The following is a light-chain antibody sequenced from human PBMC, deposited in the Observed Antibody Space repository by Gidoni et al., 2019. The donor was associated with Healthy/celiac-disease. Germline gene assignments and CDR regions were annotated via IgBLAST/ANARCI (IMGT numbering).Light chain of an antibody. Sequence: EIVLTQSPATLSLSPGERATLSFRASQSVSSYLAWYQQKPGQAPRLLIYDASNRATGIPARFSGSGSGTDFTLTISSLEPEDFAVYYCQQRSNWPRTFGQXTKLEIK. CDR1: QSVSSY. CDR3: QQRSNWPRT. V-gene: IGKV3-11*01. J-gene: IGKJ2*02. CDR2: DAS.